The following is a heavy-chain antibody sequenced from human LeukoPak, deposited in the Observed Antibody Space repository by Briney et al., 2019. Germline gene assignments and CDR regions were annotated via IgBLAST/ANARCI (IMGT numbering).Heavy chain of an antibody. D-gene: IGHD3-22*01. V-gene: IGHV1-18*01. Sequence: GASVKVSCKASGYTFTSYGISWVRQAPGQGLEWMGWISAYNGNTNYAQKLQGRVTMTTDTSTSTAYMELRSLRSDDTAVYYCARGDYYDSSGYTAWAFDIWGQGTMVTVSS. CDR2: ISAYNGNT. J-gene: IGHJ3*02. CDR3: ARGDYYDSSGYTAWAFDI. CDR1: GYTFTSYG.